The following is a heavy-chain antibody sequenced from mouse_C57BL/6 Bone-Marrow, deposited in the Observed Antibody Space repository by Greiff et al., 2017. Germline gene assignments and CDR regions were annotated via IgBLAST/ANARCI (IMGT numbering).Heavy chain of an antibody. J-gene: IGHJ4*01. Sequence: VQLQQSGPELVKPGASVKIPCKASGYTFTDYNMDWVKQSHGKSLEWIGDINPNNGGTIYNQKFKGKATLTVDKSSSTAYMELRSLTSEDTAVYYCARENGNYVLAMDYWGQGTSVTVSS. CDR3: ARENGNYVLAMDY. D-gene: IGHD2-1*01. CDR2: INPNNGGT. CDR1: GYTFTDYN. V-gene: IGHV1-18*01.